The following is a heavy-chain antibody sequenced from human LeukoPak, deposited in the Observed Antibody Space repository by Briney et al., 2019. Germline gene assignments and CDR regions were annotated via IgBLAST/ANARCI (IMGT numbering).Heavy chain of an antibody. D-gene: IGHD4-23*01. CDR3: ARSLGGGNLVAWFDP. Sequence: ASVKVSCKASGYTFTTYAMHWVRQAPGQRLEWMGWITAGNGNTKYSQKFQGRVTITRDTSASTAYMELSSLRSEDTAVYYCARSLGGGNLVAWFDPWGQGTLVTVSS. J-gene: IGHJ5*02. V-gene: IGHV1-3*01. CDR1: GYTFTTYA. CDR2: ITAGNGNT.